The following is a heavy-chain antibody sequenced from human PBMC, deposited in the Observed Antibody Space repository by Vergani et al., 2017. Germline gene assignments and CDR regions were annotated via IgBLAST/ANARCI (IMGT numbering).Heavy chain of an antibody. CDR1: GGSFSGYY. V-gene: IGHV4-34*01. D-gene: IGHD3-10*01. J-gene: IGHJ4*02. CDR2: INHSGST. CDR3: ARGLGLYGSGSYRYYFDY. Sequence: QVQLQESGPGLVKPSETLSLTCAVYGGSFSGYYWSWIRQPPGTGLEWIGEINHSGSTNYNPSLKSLVTISVDTSKNQFSLKLSSVTAADTAVDYCARGLGLYGSGSYRYYFDYWGQGTLVTVSS.